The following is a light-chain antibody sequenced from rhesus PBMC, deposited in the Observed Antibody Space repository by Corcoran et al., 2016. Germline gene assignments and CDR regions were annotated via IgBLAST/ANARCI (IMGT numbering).Light chain of an antibody. CDR1: QSLLHSNGNTY. J-gene: IGKJ2*01. Sequence: DVVMTQSPLSLPVTPGQPASISCRSSQSLLHSNGNTYFSWFLQKPGQPPRRLIYKVTNRDSGVTDRFSGNGEGTKCTLKISRVEAENVGVYYCMQGAHWPYSFGQGTKVEIK. V-gene: IGKV2-58*03. CDR2: KVT. CDR3: MQGAHWPYS.